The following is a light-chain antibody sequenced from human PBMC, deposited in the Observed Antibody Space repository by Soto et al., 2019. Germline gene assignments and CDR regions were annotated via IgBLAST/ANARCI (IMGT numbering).Light chain of an antibody. Sequence: QSVLTQPPSASGSPGQSVTIPCTGTSSDVGGYDHVSWYQQHPGKAPKLMIYEVSNRPSGVSNRFSGSKSGNTASLTISGLQAEDEADYYCSSYTSSSTLVFGTGTKLTVL. V-gene: IGLV2-14*01. CDR3: SSYTSSSTLV. J-gene: IGLJ1*01. CDR2: EVS. CDR1: SSDVGGYDH.